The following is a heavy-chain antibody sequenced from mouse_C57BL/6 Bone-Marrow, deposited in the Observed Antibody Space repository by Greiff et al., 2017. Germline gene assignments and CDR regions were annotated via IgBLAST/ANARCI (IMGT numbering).Heavy chain of an antibody. CDR3: ARSGYFDFDV. CDR2: INPGSGGT. J-gene: IGHJ1*03. CDR1: GYAFTNYL. D-gene: IGHD3-1*01. V-gene: IGHV1-54*01. Sequence: VQLQQSGAELVRPGPSVKVSCKASGYAFTNYLIEWVKQRPGQGLEWIGVINPGSGGTNYNEKFKGKATLTADKSSSTAYMQLSSLTSEDSAVYFCARSGYFDFDVWGTGTTVTVSS.